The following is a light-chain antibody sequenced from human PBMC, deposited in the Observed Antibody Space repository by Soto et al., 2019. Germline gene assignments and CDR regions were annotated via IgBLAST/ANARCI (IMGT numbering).Light chain of an antibody. J-gene: IGKJ5*01. Sequence: EIVLTQSPGTLSLSPGERATLSCRASQSVSSSYLAWYQQKSGQAPRLLIYGASSRATGIPDRFSGSGSGKDFHLTISRLEPEDFAAYYCQQYGSSPITFGQGTRLEIK. CDR2: GAS. V-gene: IGKV3-20*01. CDR3: QQYGSSPIT. CDR1: QSVSSSY.